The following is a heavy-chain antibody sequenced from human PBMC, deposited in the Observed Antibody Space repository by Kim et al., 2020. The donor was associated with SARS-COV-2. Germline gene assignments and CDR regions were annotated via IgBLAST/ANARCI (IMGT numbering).Heavy chain of an antibody. V-gene: IGHV1-69*13. Sequence: SVKVSCKASGGTFSSYAISWVRQAPGQGLEWMGGIIPIFGTANYAQKFQGRVTITADESTSTAYMELSSLRSEDTAVYYCAMRDPVTVTTHSYYFDYWGQGTLVTVSS. CDR1: GGTFSSYA. CDR3: AMRDPVTVTTHSYYFDY. D-gene: IGHD4-4*01. J-gene: IGHJ4*02. CDR2: IIPIFGTA.